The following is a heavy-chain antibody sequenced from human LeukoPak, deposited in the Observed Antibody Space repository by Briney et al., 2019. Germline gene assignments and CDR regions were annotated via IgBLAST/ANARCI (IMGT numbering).Heavy chain of an antibody. Sequence: SETLSLTCTVSGYSISNGYYWGWIRQPPGKGLEWIGSMFHSGSTDYNLSLKSRVTISVDTSKNQFSLKLSSVTAADTAVYYCARDWGSYRPYYFDYWGQGTLVTVSS. V-gene: IGHV4-38-2*02. CDR3: ARDWGSYRPYYFDY. D-gene: IGHD1-26*01. CDR1: GYSISNGYY. CDR2: MFHSGST. J-gene: IGHJ4*02.